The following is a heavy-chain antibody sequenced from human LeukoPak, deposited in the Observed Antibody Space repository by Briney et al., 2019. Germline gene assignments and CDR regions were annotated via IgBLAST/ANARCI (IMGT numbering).Heavy chain of an antibody. J-gene: IGHJ6*03. D-gene: IGHD1-26*01. CDR2: ISSSGSTI. CDR3: AKGHGWEASYYYYYMDV. V-gene: IGHV3-11*04. CDR1: GFTFSDYY. Sequence: GSLRLSCAASGFTFSDYYMSWIRQAPGKGLEWVACISSSGSTIYYADSVKGRFTISRDNSKNTLYLQMNSLRAEDTAVYYCAKGHGWEASYYYYYMDVWGKGTTVTISS.